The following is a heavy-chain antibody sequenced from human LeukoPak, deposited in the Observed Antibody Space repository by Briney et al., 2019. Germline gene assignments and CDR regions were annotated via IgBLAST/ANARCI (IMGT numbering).Heavy chain of an antibody. J-gene: IGHJ3*02. V-gene: IGHV3-53*01. Sequence: PGGSLRLSCAASGLTVSSNYMSWVRQAPGKGLEWVSVIYSGGSTDYADSVKGRFTIYRDTSKNTLYLQMNSLRVEDTAVYYCARSSHYDILTGYSEEDAFDIWGQGTMVTVSS. CDR1: GLTVSSNY. D-gene: IGHD3-9*01. CDR3: ARSSHYDILTGYSEEDAFDI. CDR2: IYSGGST.